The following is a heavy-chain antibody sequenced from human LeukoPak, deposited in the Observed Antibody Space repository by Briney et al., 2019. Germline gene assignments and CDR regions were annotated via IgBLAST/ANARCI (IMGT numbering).Heavy chain of an antibody. CDR3: ARDGGYSGYDFVSLDY. CDR2: IYYSGST. V-gene: IGHV4-61*01. J-gene: IGHJ3*01. Sequence: SETLSLTCSVSGASVSDGNYYWSWLRQPPGKGLEWFGYIYYSGSTNYNPSLKSRVTISVDTSKNQFSLKLSSVTAADTAVYYCARDGGYSGYDFVSLDYWGQGTMVTVSS. D-gene: IGHD5-12*01. CDR1: GASVSDGNYY.